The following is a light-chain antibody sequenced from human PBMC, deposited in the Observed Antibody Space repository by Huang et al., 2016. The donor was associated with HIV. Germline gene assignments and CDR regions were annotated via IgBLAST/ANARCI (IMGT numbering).Light chain of an antibody. V-gene: IGKV3-15*01. J-gene: IGKJ4*01. Sequence: EIVMTQSPATLSVSPGERVTLSCRANRSVSTNLAWYQQGPGQAPRLLIYGSSTRAPGIPARFSGSGSGTDFSLTISSLQSEDFARYYCHQYNNWLLSFGGGTRVDI. CDR2: GSS. CDR1: RSVSTN. CDR3: HQYNNWLLS.